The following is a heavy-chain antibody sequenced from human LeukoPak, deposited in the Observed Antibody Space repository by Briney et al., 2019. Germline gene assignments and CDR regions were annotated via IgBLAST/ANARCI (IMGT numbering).Heavy chain of an antibody. Sequence: ASVKVSCKASGCTFSIYAINWVRQAPGPGLEWVGMIIPRLATTNYARRFQGRVTITTDKSTSTAYMELSSLRSDDTAMYYCARVTDSRWDFDYWGQGTLVTVSS. V-gene: IGHV1-69*04. J-gene: IGHJ4*02. CDR3: ARVTDSRWDFDY. D-gene: IGHD6-13*01. CDR1: GCTFSIYA. CDR2: IIPRLATT.